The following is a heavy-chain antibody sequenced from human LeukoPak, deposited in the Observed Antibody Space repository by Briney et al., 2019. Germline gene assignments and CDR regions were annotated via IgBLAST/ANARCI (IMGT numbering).Heavy chain of an antibody. D-gene: IGHD2-2*01. CDR2: ISYSGTT. CDR3: ARYYCGSTDCPGIEY. J-gene: IGHJ4*02. V-gene: IGHV4-30-4*01. Sequence: SETLSLTCTVSGGSISSGVYYWTWVRQPPGEGLEWIGYISYSGTTYSNPSLKTRLTISTDTSKSQFSLMLTSVTAADTAVYYFARYYCGSTDCPGIEYWGQGTLVTVSS. CDR1: GGSISSGVYY.